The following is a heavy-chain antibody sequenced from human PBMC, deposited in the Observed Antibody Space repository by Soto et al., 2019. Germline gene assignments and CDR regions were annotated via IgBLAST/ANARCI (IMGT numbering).Heavy chain of an antibody. J-gene: IGHJ6*02. V-gene: IGHV1-2*02. Sequence: QVQLVQSGADVRKSGASVKVSCKASGYTFSDYFIQWLRQAPGQGLEWVAWINPKTAATNYAKKFQDRVTVTSDTSFSTAYLELTRLRPDDTALYYCARIKWGLDYYSGMDVWGQGTAVSVSS. CDR1: GYTFSDYF. CDR2: INPKTAAT. CDR3: ARIKWGLDYYSGMDV. D-gene: IGHD1-26*01.